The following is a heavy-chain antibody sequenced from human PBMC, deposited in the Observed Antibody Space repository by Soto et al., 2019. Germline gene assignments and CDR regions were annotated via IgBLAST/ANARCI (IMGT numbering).Heavy chain of an antibody. CDR1: GGTFSSYA. CDR3: ARDKSRVTTASYGMDV. J-gene: IGHJ6*02. CDR2: IIPIFGTA. V-gene: IGHV1-69*13. D-gene: IGHD4-17*01. Sequence: SVKVSCKASGGTFSSYAISWVRQAPGQGLEWMGGIIPIFGTANYAQKLQGRVTITADESTSTAYMELSSLRSEDTAVYYCARDKSRVTTASYGMDVWGQGTTVTVS.